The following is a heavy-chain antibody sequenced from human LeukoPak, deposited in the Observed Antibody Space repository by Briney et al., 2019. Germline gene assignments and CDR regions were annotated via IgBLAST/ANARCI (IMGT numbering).Heavy chain of an antibody. J-gene: IGHJ4*02. D-gene: IGHD3-22*01. CDR2: ISGSGGST. Sequence: GGSLRLSCAASGFTFSSYAMSWVRQAPGKGLEWVSAISGSGGSTYYADSVKGRFTISRDNSKNTLYLQMNSLRAEDTAVYYCAKDSPLRYDSSGYQDYWGQGTLVTVSS. CDR1: GFTFSSYA. CDR3: AKDSPLRYDSSGYQDY. V-gene: IGHV3-23*01.